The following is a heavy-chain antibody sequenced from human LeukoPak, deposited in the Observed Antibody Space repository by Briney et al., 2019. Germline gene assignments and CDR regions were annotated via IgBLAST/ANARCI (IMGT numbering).Heavy chain of an antibody. D-gene: IGHD3-10*01. Sequence: GGSLRLSCAASGFTFSSYAMSWVRQAPGKGLEWVSAISGSGGSTYYEDSVKGRFTISRDNSKNTLYLQMNSLRAEDTAVYYCAKGYYGSGSYYNGGYYFDYWGQGTLVTVSS. CDR2: ISGSGGST. V-gene: IGHV3-23*01. CDR1: GFTFSSYA. J-gene: IGHJ4*02. CDR3: AKGYYGSGSYYNGGYYFDY.